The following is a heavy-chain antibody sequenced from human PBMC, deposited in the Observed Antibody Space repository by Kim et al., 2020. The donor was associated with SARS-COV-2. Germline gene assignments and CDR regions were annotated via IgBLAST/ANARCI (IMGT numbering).Heavy chain of an antibody. CDR3: ARGSSGYYRTPFDY. J-gene: IGHJ4*02. V-gene: IGHV1-3*01. D-gene: IGHD3-22*01. Sequence: SQKFQGRVTITRDTSASTAYMELSSLRSEDTAVYYCARGSSGYYRTPFDYWGQGTLVTVSS.